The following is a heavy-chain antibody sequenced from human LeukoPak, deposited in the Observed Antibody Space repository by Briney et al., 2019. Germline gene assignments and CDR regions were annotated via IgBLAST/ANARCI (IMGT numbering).Heavy chain of an antibody. V-gene: IGHV3-15*01. Sequence: GGSLRLSCGVSGFTFSKAWMNWVRQTPGKGLEWVGHIKSKTDGGTTDYGAPVKGRFTISRDDSKSTVYLQMNSLKTEDTAIYYCTAYYDFWRVYMDVWGKGTTVTVSS. CDR3: TAYYDFWRVYMDV. D-gene: IGHD3-3*01. CDR2: IKSKTDGGTT. J-gene: IGHJ6*03. CDR1: GFTFSKAW.